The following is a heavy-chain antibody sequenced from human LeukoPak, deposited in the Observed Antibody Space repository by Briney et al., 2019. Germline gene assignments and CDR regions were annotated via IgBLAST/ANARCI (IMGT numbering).Heavy chain of an antibody. J-gene: IGHJ4*02. D-gene: IGHD2-2*02. CDR1: GGTFSRYA. V-gene: IGHV1-18*01. CDR3: ARTCSSSSCYMVH. Sequence: ASVKVSCKASGGTFSRYAISWVRQAPGQGLEWMGWISVYNGNTNYAQNLQGRVTLTTDTSTSTAYMELRSLRSDDTALYYCARTCSSSSCYMVHWGQGTLVTVSS. CDR2: ISVYNGNT.